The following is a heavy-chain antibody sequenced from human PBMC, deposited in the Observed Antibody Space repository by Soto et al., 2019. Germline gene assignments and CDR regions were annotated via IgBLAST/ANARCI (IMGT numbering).Heavy chain of an antibody. CDR3: AKDQIVATVDYYYYYMDV. J-gene: IGHJ6*03. CDR2: ISGSGDST. V-gene: IGHV3-23*01. Sequence: GGSLRLSCTASGFTFSNYAMSWVRQAAGKGLEWVSVISGSGDSTSYADSVKGRFTISRDHSKNTLYLQMNSLRAEDTAVYYCAKDQIVATVDYYYYYMDVWGKGTTVTVSS. D-gene: IGHD5-12*01. CDR1: GFTFSNYA.